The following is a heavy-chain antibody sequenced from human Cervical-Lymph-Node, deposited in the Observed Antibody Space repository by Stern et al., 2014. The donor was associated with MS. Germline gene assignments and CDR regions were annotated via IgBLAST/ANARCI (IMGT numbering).Heavy chain of an antibody. V-gene: IGHV5-51*01. CDR1: GYRFTSFW. CDR2: IYPGDSDL. Sequence: EMQMVESGAEVKKPGESLRISCKGSGYRFTSFWIGWVRLAPGRGLQWLGMIYPGDSDLRYSPSFQGQVTISVDKSISTAYLQWSSLKASDTATYYCARPDPTNGDYESLPYWGQGTQVTVSS. J-gene: IGHJ4*02. CDR3: ARPDPTNGDYESLPY. D-gene: IGHD4-17*01.